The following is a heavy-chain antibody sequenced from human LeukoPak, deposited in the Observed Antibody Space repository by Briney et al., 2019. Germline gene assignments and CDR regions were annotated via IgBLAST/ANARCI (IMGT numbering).Heavy chain of an antibody. CDR2: ISGSAGGT. CDR1: GFTFSTYA. D-gene: IGHD6-13*01. CDR3: AKNWVASSWFNWFDP. Sequence: LTGGSLRLSCAASGFTFSTYALSWVRQAPGMGLEWVSSISGSAGGTYYADSVKGRFTISRDNSKNTLYLQMHSLRAEDTAVYYCAKNWVASSWFNWFDPGGQGTLVTVSS. V-gene: IGHV3-23*01. J-gene: IGHJ5*02.